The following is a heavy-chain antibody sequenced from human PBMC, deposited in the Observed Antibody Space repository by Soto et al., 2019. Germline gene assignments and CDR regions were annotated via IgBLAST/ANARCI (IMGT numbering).Heavy chain of an antibody. J-gene: IGHJ1*01. D-gene: IGHD3-22*01. CDR3: ARADYYDSSGYYLGFQH. CDR2: IYYSGST. CDR1: GGSISSGGYY. Sequence: QVQLQESGPGLVKPSQTLSLTCTVSGGSISSGGYYWSWIRQHPGKGLEWIGYIYYSGSTYYNPSLKSRVTISVDTSKNQFSLKLSSVTAADTAVYYCARADYYDSSGYYLGFQHWGQGTLVTVSS. V-gene: IGHV4-31*03.